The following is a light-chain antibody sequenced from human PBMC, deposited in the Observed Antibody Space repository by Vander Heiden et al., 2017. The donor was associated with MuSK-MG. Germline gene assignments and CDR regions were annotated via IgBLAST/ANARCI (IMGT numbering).Light chain of an antibody. CDR2: SND. CDR3: ATWDDSLNGWV. V-gene: IGLV1-44*01. J-gene: IGLJ3*02. CDR1: SSNIGTYT. Sequence: HSLLTPPPSASGTPGPRVTISCSGGSSNIGTYTVNWFQHMPGTAPRLLLYSNDRRPSGVPDRFSGARSGTSAALAVSGLQSEDEGTYYCATWDDSLNGWVFGGGTRLTVL.